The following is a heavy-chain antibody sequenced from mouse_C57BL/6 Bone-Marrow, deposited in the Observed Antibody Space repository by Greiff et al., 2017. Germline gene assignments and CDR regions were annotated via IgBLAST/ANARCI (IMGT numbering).Heavy chain of an antibody. D-gene: IGHD3-2*02. J-gene: IGHJ4*01. CDR2: INPNCGTT. Sequence: VQLQQSGPELVKPGASVKISCKASGYSFTDYNMNWVKQSNGKSLEWIGVINPNCGTTSYNQKFKGKATLTVDQSSSTAYMQLNSLTSEDSAVYYCERWGDSTGYYAMDYWGQGTSVTVSS. CDR1: GYSFTDYN. V-gene: IGHV1-39*01. CDR3: ERWGDSTGYYAMDY.